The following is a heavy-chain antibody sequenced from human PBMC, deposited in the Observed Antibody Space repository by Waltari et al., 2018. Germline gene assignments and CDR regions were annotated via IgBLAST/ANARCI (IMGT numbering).Heavy chain of an antibody. V-gene: IGHV4-39*01. D-gene: IGHD3-22*01. CDR2: IYYSGST. J-gene: IGHJ4*02. CDR1: GGSISSSSYY. CDR3: ARRAVITTLDY. Sequence: QLQLQESGPGLVKPSETLSLTCTVSGGSISSSSYYWGWIRQPPGKGLEWIGSIYYSGSTYYNPSLKSRVTISGDTSKNQFSRKLSSVTAADTAVYYCARRAVITTLDYWGQGTLVTVSS.